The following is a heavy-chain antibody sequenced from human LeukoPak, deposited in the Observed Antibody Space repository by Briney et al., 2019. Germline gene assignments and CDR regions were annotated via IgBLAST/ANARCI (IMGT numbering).Heavy chain of an antibody. CDR2: TRNKANSYTT. Sequence: GGSLRLSCAASGFTFSDHYVDWVRQAPGKGLEWVGRTRNKANSYTTAYAASVKGRFTISRDDSKNSEYLQMNSLKTEDTAVYYCTRPQRGGGHYFDCWGQGTLVTVSS. J-gene: IGHJ4*02. CDR3: TRPQRGGGHYFDC. CDR1: GFTFSDHY. D-gene: IGHD3-10*01. V-gene: IGHV3-72*01.